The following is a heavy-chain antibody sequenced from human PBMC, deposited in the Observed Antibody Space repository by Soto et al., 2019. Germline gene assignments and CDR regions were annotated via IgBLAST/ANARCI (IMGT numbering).Heavy chain of an antibody. CDR3: ARGGGVGVAGSAAFDM. D-gene: IGHD3-3*01. J-gene: IGHJ3*02. Sequence: QLHLVQSGAVVKKPGASVTVSCSASGYPVTAYYMHWVRQAPGRGLEWMGGINPATGAAKYTQTFHGMVTVTRETPTSTVVMELSGLTSEDTAVFYGARGGGVGVAGSAAFDMWGQGTLVTVSS. CDR2: INPATGAA. CDR1: GYPVTAYY. V-gene: IGHV1-2*02.